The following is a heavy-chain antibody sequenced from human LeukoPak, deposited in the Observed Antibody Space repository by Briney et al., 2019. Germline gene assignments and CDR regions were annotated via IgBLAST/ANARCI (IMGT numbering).Heavy chain of an antibody. CDR1: GFTFSSYE. V-gene: IGHV3-48*03. D-gene: IGHD2-21*02. CDR2: ISSSGSTI. J-gene: IGHJ1*01. Sequence: GGSLRLSCAASGFTFSSYEMNWVRQAPGKGLEWVSYISSSGSTIYYADSVKGRFTISRDNAKNSLYLQMNSLRAEDTAVYYCAKDRVSVVTDTLQHWGQGTLVTVSS. CDR3: AKDRVSVVTDTLQH.